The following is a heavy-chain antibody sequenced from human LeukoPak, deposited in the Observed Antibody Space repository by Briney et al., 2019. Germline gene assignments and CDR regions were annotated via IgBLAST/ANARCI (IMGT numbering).Heavy chain of an antibody. D-gene: IGHD2-2*01. J-gene: IGHJ4*02. CDR3: AKASVEYQLQD. Sequence: LTGGSLRLSCAASGFTFDDYAMHWVRQAPGKGLEWVSGISWNSGSIGYADSVKGRFTISRDNAKNSLYLQMNSLRAEDTALYYCAKASVEYQLQDWGQGTLVTVSS. CDR2: ISWNSGSI. V-gene: IGHV3-9*01. CDR1: GFTFDDYA.